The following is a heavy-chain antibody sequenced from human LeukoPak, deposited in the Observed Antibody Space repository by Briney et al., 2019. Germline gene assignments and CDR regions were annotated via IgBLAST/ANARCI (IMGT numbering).Heavy chain of an antibody. CDR1: GGSISGSSYY. V-gene: IGHV4-39*07. CDR2: IYYSGST. J-gene: IGHJ2*01. Sequence: SETLSLTCTVSGGSISGSSYYWGWIRQPPGKGLEWIGSIYYSGSTNYNPSLKSRVTISIDTSKNQFSLKLSSVTAADTAVYYCARTAYARFFDLWGRGTLVTVSS. D-gene: IGHD2-21*01. CDR3: ARTAYARFFDL.